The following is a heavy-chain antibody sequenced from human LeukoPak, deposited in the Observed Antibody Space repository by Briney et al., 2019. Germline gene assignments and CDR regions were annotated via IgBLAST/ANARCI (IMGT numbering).Heavy chain of an antibody. V-gene: IGHV1-2*02. Sequence: GESLKISCKGSGYTFTGYYMHWVRQAPGQGLEWMGWIKPYSGGTNYAQKFQGRVSMTRDTSISTAYMELSRLQSDDTAVYYCATGGTTAAAFDIWGQGTVVTVSS. CDR1: GYTFTGYY. CDR2: IKPYSGGT. D-gene: IGHD1-1*01. J-gene: IGHJ3*02. CDR3: ATGGTTAAAFDI.